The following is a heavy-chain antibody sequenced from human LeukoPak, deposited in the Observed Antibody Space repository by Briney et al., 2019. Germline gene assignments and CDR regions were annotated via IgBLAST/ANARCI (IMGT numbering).Heavy chain of an antibody. D-gene: IGHD3-10*02. CDR1: GFTFSSYE. Sequence: GGSLRLSCAASGFTFSSYEMNWVRQAPGKGLEWVSYISSSGSTIYYADSEKGRFTISRDNAKNSPYLQMNSLRAEDTAVYYCAELGITMIGGVWGKGTTVTISS. CDR2: ISSSGSTI. CDR3: AELGITMIGGV. J-gene: IGHJ6*04. V-gene: IGHV3-48*03.